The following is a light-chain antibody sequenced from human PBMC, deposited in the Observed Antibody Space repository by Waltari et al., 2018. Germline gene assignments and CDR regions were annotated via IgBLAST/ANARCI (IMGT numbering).Light chain of an antibody. J-gene: IGLJ2*01. Sequence: QSVLTQPPSVSGAPGQTVTISCTGSRSNIGAVYDVHWYQQVPGTAPKLLIFRNTNRPAGVPDRFSGSKSGTSASLAITGLRAEDEAYYYCQSYDSSLSGPVVFGGGTRLIVL. CDR1: RSNIGAVYD. CDR2: RNT. V-gene: IGLV1-40*01. CDR3: QSYDSSLSGPVV.